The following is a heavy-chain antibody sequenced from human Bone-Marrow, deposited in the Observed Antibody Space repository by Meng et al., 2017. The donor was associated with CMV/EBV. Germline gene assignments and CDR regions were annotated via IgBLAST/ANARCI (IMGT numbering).Heavy chain of an antibody. CDR3: ARDPGGGKWYSSSWHGGYFDY. J-gene: IGHJ4*02. CDR2: INHSGST. V-gene: IGHV4-34*01. CDR1: SGSFSGYY. Sequence: SETLSLTCAVYSGSFSGYYWSWIRQPPGKGLEWIGEINHSGSTNYNPSLKSRVTISVDTSKNQVSLKLSSVTAADTAVYYCARDPGGGKWYSSSWHGGYFDYWGQGTLVTVSS. D-gene: IGHD6-13*01.